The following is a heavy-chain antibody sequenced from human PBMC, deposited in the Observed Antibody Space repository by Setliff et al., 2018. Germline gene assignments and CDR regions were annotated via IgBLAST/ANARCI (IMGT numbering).Heavy chain of an antibody. CDR1: GGPFSGAS. Sequence: PSETLSLTCTVSGGPFSGASIWSWIRQPPGKGLEFIGYVYHSGTAKYDPSLESRAIMSVDASKNEISLKLKSVTAADTADYYCAKGGTYRYFDFWGQGALVTVSS. CDR2: VYHSGTA. D-gene: IGHD1-1*01. V-gene: IGHV4-59*01. CDR3: AKGGTYRYFDF. J-gene: IGHJ4*02.